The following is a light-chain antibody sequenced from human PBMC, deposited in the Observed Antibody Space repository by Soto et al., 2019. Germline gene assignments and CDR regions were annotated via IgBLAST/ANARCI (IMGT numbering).Light chain of an antibody. J-gene: IGKJ4*01. CDR1: QSVTKY. CDR2: DTS. CDR3: QQRYNWLT. Sequence: EIVLTQSPATLSLSPGERATLSCRASQSVTKYLAWYQQKPGQAPRLLIYDTSNRATGIPARFSGSGSGTDFTLNINSLESEDSGIYYCQQRYNWLTFGGGTKVDIK. V-gene: IGKV3-11*01.